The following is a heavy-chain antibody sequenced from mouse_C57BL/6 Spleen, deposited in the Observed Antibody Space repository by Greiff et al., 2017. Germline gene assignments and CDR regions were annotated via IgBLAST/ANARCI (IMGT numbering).Heavy chain of an antibody. Sequence: EVQLQQSGPELVKPGASVKISCKASGYTFTDYYMNWVKQSHGKSLEWIGDINPNNGGTSYNQKFKGKATLTVDKSSSTAYMGLRSLTSEDSEVYYWERGRRFRFAYGGKGVWVTVSA. CDR3: ERGRRFRFAY. CDR1: GYTFTDYY. V-gene: IGHV1-26*01. CDR2: INPNNGGT. J-gene: IGHJ3*01.